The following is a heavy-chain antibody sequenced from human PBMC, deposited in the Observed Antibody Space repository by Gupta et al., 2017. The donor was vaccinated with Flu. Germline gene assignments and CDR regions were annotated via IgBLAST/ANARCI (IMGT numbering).Heavy chain of an antibody. V-gene: IGHV4-34*12. CDR3: ARGHVLTGYASFDY. D-gene: IGHD2-8*01. Sequence: QVQLQQWGAGLLKPSETLSLTCTVYGGSFSDYYWTWIRQSPGKGLEWSAEIIHSGATNYSPSLKSRVTMSVDPSRTQFSLKLNSVTAADTAVYYCARGHVLTGYASFDYWGQGTLVTVSS. CDR1: GGSFSDYY. J-gene: IGHJ4*02. CDR2: IIHSGAT.